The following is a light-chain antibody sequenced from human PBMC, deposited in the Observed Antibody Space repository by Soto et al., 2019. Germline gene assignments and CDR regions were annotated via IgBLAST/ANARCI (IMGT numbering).Light chain of an antibody. CDR3: SSYASGSSLV. CDR2: EVT. CDR1: GSDIGSYNF. J-gene: IGLJ1*01. Sequence: QSVLTQPASVSGSPGQSITISCSGTGSDIGSYNFVSWYQQHPGKAPKLMIFEVTSRPSGVSNRFSGSKSGNTASLTISGLQADDEADYYCSSYASGSSLVFGTGTKVTVL. V-gene: IGLV2-14*01.